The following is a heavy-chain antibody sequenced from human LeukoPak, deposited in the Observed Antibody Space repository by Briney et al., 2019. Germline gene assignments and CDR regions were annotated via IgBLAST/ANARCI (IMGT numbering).Heavy chain of an antibody. J-gene: IGHJ4*02. D-gene: IGHD3-3*01. Sequence: ASVKVSCKASGYTFTSYGISWVRQAPGQGLEWMGWISAYNGNTNYAQKLQGRVTMTTDTSTSTAYMELRSLRSDDTAVYYCARDAPYYDFWSGYRDYWGQGTLVTVSS. CDR1: GYTFTSYG. V-gene: IGHV1-18*01. CDR2: ISAYNGNT. CDR3: ARDAPYYDFWSGYRDY.